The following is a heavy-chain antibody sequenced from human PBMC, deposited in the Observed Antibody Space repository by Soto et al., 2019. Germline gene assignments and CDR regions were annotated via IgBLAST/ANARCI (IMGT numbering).Heavy chain of an antibody. J-gene: IGHJ4*02. V-gene: IGHV3-7*01. CDR3: ARGFNDYGDYQYYFDY. CDR2: IKQDESEK. CDR1: GFTFSSYW. Sequence: GGSLRLSCAASGFTFSSYWMSWVRQAPGKGLEWVANIKQDESEKYYVDSVKGRFTISRDNAKNSLYLQMNSLRAEDTAVYYCARGFNDYGDYQYYFDYWGQGTLVTVSS. D-gene: IGHD4-17*01.